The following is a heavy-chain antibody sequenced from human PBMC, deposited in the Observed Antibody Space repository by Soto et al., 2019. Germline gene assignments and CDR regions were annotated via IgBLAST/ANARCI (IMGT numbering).Heavy chain of an antibody. CDR1: GYTFTSYC. D-gene: IGHD3-16*01. V-gene: IGHV1-18*01. J-gene: IGHJ4*02. Sequence: SSVKVSCKASGYTFTSYCISWVRQAPRQGLEWMGWISAYNGNTNYAQKLQGRVTMTTDTSTSTAYMELRSLRSDDTAVYYCARHNYDSGSTYFDYWGQGTLVTVSS. CDR2: ISAYNGNT. CDR3: ARHNYDSGSTYFDY.